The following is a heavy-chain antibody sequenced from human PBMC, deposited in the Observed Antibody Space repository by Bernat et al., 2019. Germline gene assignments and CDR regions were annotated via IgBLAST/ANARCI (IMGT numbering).Heavy chain of an antibody. D-gene: IGHD1-1*01. J-gene: IGHJ6*02. CDR3: ARQRRRYGGRYGMDV. CDR1: GFTFSSYS. V-gene: IGHV3-48*02. CDR2: ISSSSSTI. Sequence: EVQLVESGGGLVQPGGFLRLSCAASGFTFSSYSMNWVRQAPGKGLEWVSYISSSSSTIYYADSVKGRFTISRDNAKNSLYLQMNSLRDEDTAVYYCARQRRRYGGRYGMDVWGQGTTVTVSS.